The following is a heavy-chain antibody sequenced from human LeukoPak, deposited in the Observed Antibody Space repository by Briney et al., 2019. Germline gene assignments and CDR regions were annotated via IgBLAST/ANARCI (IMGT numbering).Heavy chain of an antibody. CDR1: GGTFSSYA. Sequence: ASVKVSCKASGGTFSSYAISWVRQAPGQGLEWMGRIIPILGIANYAQKFQGRVTITADKSTSTAYMELSSLRSEDTAVYYCARRDPRYGMDVWGQGTTVTVSS. V-gene: IGHV1-69*04. J-gene: IGHJ6*02. CDR3: ARRDPRYGMDV. CDR2: IIPILGIA.